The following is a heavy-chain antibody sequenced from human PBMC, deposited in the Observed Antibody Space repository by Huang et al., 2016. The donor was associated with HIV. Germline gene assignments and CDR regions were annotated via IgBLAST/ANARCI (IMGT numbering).Heavy chain of an antibody. J-gene: IGHJ3*02. Sequence: QVQLVESGGGVVQPGRSLRLYCAASGFTLSDYAIHGVRQATGKGLAWVALISYDGNYKFDSDSVRCCFTISRDNFNNTLYLQMNSLRHEDTALYYCARFGKRLPMLRGEDVIGDIWGQGTMVIVSS. V-gene: IGHV3-30-3*01. CDR1: GFTLSDYA. CDR3: ARFGKRLPMLRGEDVIGDI. CDR2: ISYDGNYK. D-gene: IGHD3-10*01.